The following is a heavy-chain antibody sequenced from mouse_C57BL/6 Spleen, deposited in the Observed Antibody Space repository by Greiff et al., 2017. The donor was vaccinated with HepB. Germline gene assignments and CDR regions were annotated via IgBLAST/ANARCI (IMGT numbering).Heavy chain of an antibody. CDR1: GFTFSSYA. CDR3: AREDYSNFLFDY. CDR2: ISDGGSYT. V-gene: IGHV5-4*01. J-gene: IGHJ2*01. D-gene: IGHD2-5*01. Sequence: EVKLVESGGGLVKPGGSLKLSCAASGFTFSSYAMSWVRQTPEKRLEWVATISDGGSYTYYPDNVKGRFTISRDNAKNNLYLQMSHLKSEDTAMYYCAREDYSNFLFDYWGQGTTLTVSS.